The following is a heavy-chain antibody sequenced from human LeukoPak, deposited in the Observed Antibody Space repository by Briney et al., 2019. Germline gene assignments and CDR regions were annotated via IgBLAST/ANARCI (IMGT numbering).Heavy chain of an antibody. J-gene: IGHJ6*02. Sequence: SETLSLTCTVSGGSISTYYWSCIRQPPGKGLEWIGYISYSGSTNYNPSLKSRVTISIDTSKNQLSLKLCSVTAADTAVYYCAKHFYGSGTQSMDVWGQGTTVTVSS. V-gene: IGHV4-59*08. CDR1: GGSISTYY. CDR3: AKHFYGSGTQSMDV. D-gene: IGHD3-10*01. CDR2: ISYSGST.